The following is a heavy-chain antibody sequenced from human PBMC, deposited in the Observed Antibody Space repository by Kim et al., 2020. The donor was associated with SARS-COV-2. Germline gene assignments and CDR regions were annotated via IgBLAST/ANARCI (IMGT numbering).Heavy chain of an antibody. J-gene: IGHJ6*02. Sequence: SETLSLTCTVSGGSISSGGYYWSWIRQHPGKGLEWIGYIYYSGSTYYNPSLKSRVTISVDTSKNQFSLKLSSVTAAVTAVYYCARDRYYYGSGSYRYYYYGMDVCGQGTTVTVSS. V-gene: IGHV4-31*03. D-gene: IGHD3-10*01. CDR3: ARDRYYYGSGSYRYYYYGMDV. CDR1: GGSISSGGYY. CDR2: IYYSGST.